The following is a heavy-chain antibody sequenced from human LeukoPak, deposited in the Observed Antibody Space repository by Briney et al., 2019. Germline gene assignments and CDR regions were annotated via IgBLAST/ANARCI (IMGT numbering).Heavy chain of an antibody. J-gene: IGHJ4*02. D-gene: IGHD6-19*01. CDR2: IYHSGST. V-gene: IGHV4-4*02. Sequence: PSETLSLTCAVSGGSISSSNWWSRVRQPPGKGLEWIGEIYHSGSTNYNPSLKSRVTISVDKSKNQFSLKLSSVTAADTAVYYCARVAAVAGTYYFDYWGQGTLVTVSS. CDR3: ARVAAVAGTYYFDY. CDR1: GGSISSSNW.